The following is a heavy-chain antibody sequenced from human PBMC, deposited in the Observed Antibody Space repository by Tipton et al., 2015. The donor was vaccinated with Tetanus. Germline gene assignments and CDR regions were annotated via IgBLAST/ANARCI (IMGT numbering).Heavy chain of an antibody. Sequence: TLSLTCTVSGGSISSYYWSWIRQPAGKGLEWIGRIYTSGSTNYNPSLKSRVTMSVDTSKNQFSLKLSSVTAADTAVHYCARDSPYYDFWSGRIIADYYYYYGMDVWGQGTTVTVSS. V-gene: IGHV4-4*07. J-gene: IGHJ6*02. CDR1: GGSISSYY. D-gene: IGHD3-3*01. CDR2: IYTSGST. CDR3: ARDSPYYDFWSGRIIADYYYYYGMDV.